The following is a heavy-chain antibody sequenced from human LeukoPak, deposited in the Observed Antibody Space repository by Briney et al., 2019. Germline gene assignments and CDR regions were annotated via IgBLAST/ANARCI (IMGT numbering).Heavy chain of an antibody. CDR2: IKQDGSEK. D-gene: IGHD3-22*01. Sequence: PGRSLRLSCAASGFTFSSYWMTWVRQAPGKGLEWVANIKQDGSEKFYVDSVKGRFTISRDNAKNSLHLQMNSLRAEDTAVYYCARDPYYYESSGYFFGAFDIWGQGTMVTVSS. CDR3: ARDPYYYESSGYFFGAFDI. J-gene: IGHJ3*02. V-gene: IGHV3-7*01. CDR1: GFTFSSYW.